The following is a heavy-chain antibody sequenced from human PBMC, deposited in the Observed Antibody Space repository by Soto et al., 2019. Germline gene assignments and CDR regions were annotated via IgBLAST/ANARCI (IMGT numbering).Heavy chain of an antibody. Sequence: PSETLALTYTVSGGSIRSYYWSGIRQPAGKALEWVGRIYTSGTTNYNPSLKSRVTILLDTSKNQFSLKLSSVTAADTAVYYCAREGASGFGMDVWGQGTTVTVSX. CDR3: AREGASGFGMDV. CDR1: GGSIRSYY. CDR2: IYTSGTT. J-gene: IGHJ6*02. V-gene: IGHV4-4*07. D-gene: IGHD1-26*01.